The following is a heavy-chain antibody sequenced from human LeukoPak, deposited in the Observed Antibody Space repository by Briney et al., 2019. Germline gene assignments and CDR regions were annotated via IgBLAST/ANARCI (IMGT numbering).Heavy chain of an antibody. V-gene: IGHV1-58*02. CDR1: GFTFTSSA. J-gene: IGHJ4*02. Sequence: SVKVSCKASGFTFTSSAMQWVRQARGQRREWVGWIVVGGGNTNYAQKFQERVTITRDMSTSTAYMELSSLRSEDTAVYYCAAGGYYDSSGYYPPDYWGQGTLVTVSS. CDR3: AAGGYYDSSGYYPPDY. CDR2: IVVGGGNT. D-gene: IGHD3-22*01.